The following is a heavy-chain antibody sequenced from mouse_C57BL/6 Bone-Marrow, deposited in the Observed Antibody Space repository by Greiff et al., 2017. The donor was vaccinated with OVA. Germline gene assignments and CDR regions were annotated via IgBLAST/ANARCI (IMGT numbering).Heavy chain of an antibody. CDR2: IDPETGGT. D-gene: IGHD4-1*01. V-gene: IGHV1-15*01. CDR1: GYTFTDYE. CDR3: TRHWVYAMDY. J-gene: IGHJ4*01. Sequence: VQLVESGAELVRPGASVTLSCKASGYTFTDYEMHWVKQTPVHGLEWIGAIDPETGGTAYNQKFKGKAILTADKSSSTAYMELRSLTSEDSAVYYCTRHWVYAMDYWGQGTSVTVSS.